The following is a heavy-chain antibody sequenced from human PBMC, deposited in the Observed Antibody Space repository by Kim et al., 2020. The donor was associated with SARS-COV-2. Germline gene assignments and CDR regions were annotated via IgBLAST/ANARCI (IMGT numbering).Heavy chain of an antibody. CDR1: GFTFSSYS. CDR2: ISSSSSYI. V-gene: IGHV3-21*01. D-gene: IGHD2-8*01. J-gene: IGHJ6*02. Sequence: GGSLRLSCAASGFTFSSYSMNWVRQAPGKGLEWVSSISSSSSYIYYADSVKGRFTISRDNAKNSLYLQMNSLRAEDTAVYYCARDTVYAYYYYYGMDVWGQGPTVPVSS. CDR3: ARDTVYAYYYYYGMDV.